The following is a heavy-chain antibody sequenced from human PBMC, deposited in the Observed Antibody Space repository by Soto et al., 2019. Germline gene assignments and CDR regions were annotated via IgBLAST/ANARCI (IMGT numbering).Heavy chain of an antibody. CDR2: IYYSGST. CDR3: ARRRYCSGGSCPYWYFDL. D-gene: IGHD2-15*01. V-gene: IGHV4-59*08. Sequence: PSETLSLTCTVSDGSISSYYWSWIRQPPGKGLEWIGYIYYSGSTNYNPSLKSRVTISVDTSKNQFSLKLSSVTAADTAVYYCARRRYCSGGSCPYWYFDLWGRGTLVTVSS. CDR1: DGSISSYY. J-gene: IGHJ2*01.